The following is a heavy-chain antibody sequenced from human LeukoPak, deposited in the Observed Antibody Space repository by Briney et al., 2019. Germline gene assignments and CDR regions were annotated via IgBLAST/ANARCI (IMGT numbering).Heavy chain of an antibody. J-gene: IGHJ4*02. Sequence: PGGSLRLSCAASGFTFSDYYMSWVRQAPGKGLEWVSSISDSGGNTYYADSVKGRFTISRDNSKNTLYVQMSSLRAEDTAVYYCAKTFGLIDPFEYWGQGNLVTVSS. CDR2: ISDSGGNT. CDR3: AKTFGLIDPFEY. D-gene: IGHD2/OR15-2a*01. CDR1: GFTFSDYY. V-gene: IGHV3-23*01.